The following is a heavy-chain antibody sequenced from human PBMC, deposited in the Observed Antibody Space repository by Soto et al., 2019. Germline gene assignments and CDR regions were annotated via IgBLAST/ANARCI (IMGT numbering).Heavy chain of an antibody. J-gene: IGHJ5*01. CDR1: GFTFSSYG. Sequence: EVQLLESGGGLVQPGGSLRVSCAASGFTFSSYGMSWVRQAPGKGLEWVSSISAAGGSAYYADPVKVRFTISRDNSKNTLYLQMNSLRAEDTAVYYCAKPPPYCSSNTCYFPFDSWGQGTLVTVSS. D-gene: IGHD2-2*01. CDR3: AKPPPYCSSNTCYFPFDS. CDR2: ISAAGGSA. V-gene: IGHV3-23*01.